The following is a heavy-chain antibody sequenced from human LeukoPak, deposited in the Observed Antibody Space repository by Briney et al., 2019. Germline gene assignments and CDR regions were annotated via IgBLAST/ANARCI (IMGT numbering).Heavy chain of an antibody. D-gene: IGHD4-17*01. CDR1: GGSISSSNW. Sequence: SGTLSLTCAVSGGSISSSNWWSWVRQPPGKGLEWIGEIFHSGSTNYNPSLKSRVTISVDKSKNQFPLKLSSVTAADTAVYYCAREYDDYGASGYFDYWGQGTLVTVSS. CDR3: AREYDDYGASGYFDY. J-gene: IGHJ4*02. CDR2: IFHSGST. V-gene: IGHV4-4*02.